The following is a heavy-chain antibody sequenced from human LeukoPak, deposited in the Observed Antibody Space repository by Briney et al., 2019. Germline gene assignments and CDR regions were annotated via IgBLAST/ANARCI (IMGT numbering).Heavy chain of an antibody. J-gene: IGHJ6*02. CDR1: GFTFSTSV. CDR2: INGDGSSS. CDR3: TRNPGMDV. V-gene: IGHV3-74*01. Sequence: GGSLRLSCAASGFTFSTSVMNWFRQAPGKGLVWVSRINGDGSSSTYADSVKGRFTISRDNAKNTLYLQMNSLRTEDTAVYYCTRNPGMDVWGQGTTVTVSS.